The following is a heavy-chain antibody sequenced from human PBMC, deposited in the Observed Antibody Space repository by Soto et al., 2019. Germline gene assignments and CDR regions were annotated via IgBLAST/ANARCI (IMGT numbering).Heavy chain of an antibody. CDR2: INPNSGGT. Sequence: ASVNVSCKSSGYTFTGYYMHWVRQSPGQGLEWMGWINPNSGGTNYSQKFQGRVTMTRGTSISTAYMELSRLRSDDTAVYYCASNGDSSSSIPQRYYYYGMDVWGQGTTVTVSS. V-gene: IGHV1-2*02. CDR1: GYTFTGYY. D-gene: IGHD6-6*01. J-gene: IGHJ6*02. CDR3: ASNGDSSSSIPQRYYYYGMDV.